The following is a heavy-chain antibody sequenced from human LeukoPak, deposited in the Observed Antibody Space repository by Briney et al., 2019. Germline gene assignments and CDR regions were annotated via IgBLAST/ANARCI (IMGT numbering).Heavy chain of an antibody. D-gene: IGHD4-11*01. V-gene: IGHV4-34*01. CDR1: GGSFSGYY. Sequence: SETLSLTCAVYGGSFSGYYWSWIRQPPGKGLEWIGEINHSGSTNYNPSLKSRVTISVDTSKNQFSLKLSSVTAADTAVYYCARLRASPSYSNYFRLPGYYFDYWGQGTLVTVSS. CDR3: ARLRASPSYSNYFRLPGYYFDY. CDR2: INHSGST. J-gene: IGHJ4*02.